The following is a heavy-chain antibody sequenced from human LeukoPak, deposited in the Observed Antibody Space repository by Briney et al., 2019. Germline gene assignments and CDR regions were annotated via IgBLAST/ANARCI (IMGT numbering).Heavy chain of an antibody. CDR3: ATYRQVLLPFES. V-gene: IGHV3-11*01. D-gene: IGHD2-8*02. CDR1: GFTFSDYY. CDR2: IFPSGGEI. Sequence: GGSLRLSCAASGFTFSDYYMSWIRQAPGKGLEWVSSIFPSGGEIHYADSVRGRFTISRDNSKSTLSLQMNSLRAEDTAIYYCATYRQVLLPFESWGQGTLVTVSS. J-gene: IGHJ4*02.